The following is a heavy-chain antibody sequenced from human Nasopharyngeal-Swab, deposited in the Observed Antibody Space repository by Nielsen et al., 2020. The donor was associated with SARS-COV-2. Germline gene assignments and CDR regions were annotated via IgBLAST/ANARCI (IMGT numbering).Heavy chain of an antibody. D-gene: IGHD2-21*01. CDR2: ISYDGSNK. J-gene: IGHJ5*02. V-gene: IGHV3-30*18. Sequence: VRQAPGKGLEWVAVISYDGSNKYYADSVKGRFTISRDISKNTLYLQMNSLRAEDTAVYYCAKDQSINWFDPWGQGTLVTVSS. CDR3: AKDQSINWFDP.